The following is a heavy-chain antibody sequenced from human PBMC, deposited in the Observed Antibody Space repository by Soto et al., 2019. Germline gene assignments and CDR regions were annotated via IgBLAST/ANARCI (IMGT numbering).Heavy chain of an antibody. CDR1: GYTFTSYD. CDR3: VRRAETNGWNGFGADKYYFDF. V-gene: IGHV1-8*01. D-gene: IGHD1-1*01. CDR2: LNPNTGNS. J-gene: IGHJ4*02. Sequence: VQLVQSGAEVRKPGASVKVSCEASGYTFTSYDIYWVRQATGQGLEWMGWLNPNTGNSGYAQKFQGRITVTSDTSINTVHMELSSLRSEDTAVYYCVRRAETNGWNGFGADKYYFDFWGQGTLVTVSS.